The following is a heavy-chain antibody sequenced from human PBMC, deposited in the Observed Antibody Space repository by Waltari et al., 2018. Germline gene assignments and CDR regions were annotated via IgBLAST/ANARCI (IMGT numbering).Heavy chain of an antibody. CDR2: IYYSGIT. V-gene: IGHV4-39*01. J-gene: IGHJ5*02. Sequence: QLRLQESGPGLVKPSETLSLTCTVSGGSISSSNYYWGWIRQPPGKGLEWIGSIYYSGITYYNPSLKSRVTISVDTSKNQFSLKLSSVTAADTAVYYCASSGIAAAGTGWFDPWGQGTLVIVSS. CDR1: GGSISSSNYY. D-gene: IGHD6-13*01. CDR3: ASSGIAAAGTGWFDP.